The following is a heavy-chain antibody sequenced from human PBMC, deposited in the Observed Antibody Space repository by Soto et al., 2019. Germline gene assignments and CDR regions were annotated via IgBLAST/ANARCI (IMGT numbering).Heavy chain of an antibody. CDR3: ERENGDYSFDY. D-gene: IGHD4-17*01. Sequence: SETLSLTCTVSGGSISSYYWSWIRQPPGKGLEWIGYIYYSGSTNYNPSLKSRVTISVDTSKNQFSLKLSSVTAADTAVYYCERENGDYSFDYWGQGTLVTVSS. CDR2: IYYSGST. V-gene: IGHV4-59*01. CDR1: GGSISSYY. J-gene: IGHJ4*02.